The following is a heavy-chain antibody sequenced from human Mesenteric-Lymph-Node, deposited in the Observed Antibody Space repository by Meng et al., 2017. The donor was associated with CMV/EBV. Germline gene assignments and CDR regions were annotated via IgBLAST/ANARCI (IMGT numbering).Heavy chain of an antibody. V-gene: IGHV3-23*03. D-gene: IGHD6-19*01. J-gene: IGHJ4*02. CDR2: TYSGGSSP. CDR3: ARGGWESVIDY. CDR1: GFTFSTYA. Sequence: GGSLRLSCAASGFTFSTYAMSWVRQAPGKGLEWVSVTYSGGSSPYYADSVKGRFTVSRDNSKNTLYLEINSLGAEDTAVYYCARGGWESVIDYWGQGTLVTVSS.